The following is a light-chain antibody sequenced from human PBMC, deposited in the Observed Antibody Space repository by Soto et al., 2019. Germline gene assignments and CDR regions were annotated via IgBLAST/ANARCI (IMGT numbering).Light chain of an antibody. CDR2: DVS. V-gene: IGLV2-14*01. J-gene: IGLJ1*01. Sequence: QSALTQPASVSGSPGQSITISCTGTSSDVGGYNYVSWYQQHPGKAPNLMIFDVSNRPSGVSNRFSGSKSGNKASLTISGLQAEDEADYYCSSYTSSSTRVFGTGTKLTVL. CDR1: SSDVGGYNY. CDR3: SSYTSSSTRV.